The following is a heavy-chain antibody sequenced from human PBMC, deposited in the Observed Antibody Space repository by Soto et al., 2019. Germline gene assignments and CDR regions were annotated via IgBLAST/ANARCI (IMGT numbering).Heavy chain of an antibody. CDR1: GVSISSSSYY. CDR2: IYYSGST. CDR3: ARQISPRGPYYYYGMDV. J-gene: IGHJ6*02. D-gene: IGHD3-10*01. V-gene: IGHV4-39*01. Sequence: PSETLSLTCTVSGVSISSSSYYWGWIRQPPGKGLEWIGSIYYSGSTYYNPSLKSRVTISVDTSKNQFSLKLSSVTAADTAVYYCARQISPRGPYYYYGMDVWGQGTTVTVSS.